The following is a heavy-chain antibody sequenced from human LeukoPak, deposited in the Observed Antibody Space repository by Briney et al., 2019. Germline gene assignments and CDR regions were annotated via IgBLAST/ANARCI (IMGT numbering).Heavy chain of an antibody. CDR2: ISYGGSNK. D-gene: IGHD6-6*01. Sequence: GGSLRLSCAASGFTFSSYAMHWVRQAPGKGLEWVAVISYGGSNKYYADSVKGRFTISRDNSKNTLYLQMNSLRAEDTAVYYCARSSSIAARFDYWGQGTLVTVSS. J-gene: IGHJ4*02. CDR3: ARSSSIAARFDY. V-gene: IGHV3-30-3*01. CDR1: GFTFSSYA.